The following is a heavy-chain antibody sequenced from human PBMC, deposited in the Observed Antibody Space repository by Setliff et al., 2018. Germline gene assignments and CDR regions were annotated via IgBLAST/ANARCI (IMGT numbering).Heavy chain of an antibody. CDR3: ARGQRGLYGESDY. J-gene: IGHJ4*02. D-gene: IGHD4-17*01. V-gene: IGHV4-34*01. CDR1: GGSFSGYY. CDR2: INHSGST. Sequence: SETLSLTCAVYGGSFSGYYWSWIRQPPGKGLEWIGEINHSGSTNYNPSLKSRVTISVDTSKNQFSLKLSSVTAADTAVYYCARGQRGLYGESDYWGQGTLVTVSS.